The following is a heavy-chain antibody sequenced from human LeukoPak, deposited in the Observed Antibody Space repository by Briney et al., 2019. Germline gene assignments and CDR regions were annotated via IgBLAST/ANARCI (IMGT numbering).Heavy chain of an antibody. J-gene: IGHJ5*02. V-gene: IGHV4-34*01. CDR2: INHSGST. CDR3: ARGVVYDFWSGYSQGNWFDP. Sequence: LRLSCAASGFTFSSYGMHWVRQPPGKGLEWIGEINHSGSTNYNPSLKSRVTISVDTSKNQFSLKLSSVTAADTAVYYCARGVVYDFWSGYSQGNWFDPWGQGTLVTVSS. D-gene: IGHD3-3*01. CDR1: GFTFSSYG.